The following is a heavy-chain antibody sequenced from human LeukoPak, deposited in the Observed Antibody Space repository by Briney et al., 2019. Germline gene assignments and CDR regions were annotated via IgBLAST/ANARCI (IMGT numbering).Heavy chain of an antibody. CDR2: SIPIFGTA. CDR1: GYTFTSYA. V-gene: IGHV1-69*06. Sequence: GASVTVSCKASGYTFTSYAISWVRQAPGQGLEWMGGSIPIFGTANYAQKFQGRVTITADKSTSTAYMELSSLRSEDTAVYYCARAFSGQRGYSYGPDYFDYWGQGTLVTVSS. CDR3: ARAFSGQRGYSYGPDYFDY. D-gene: IGHD5-18*01. J-gene: IGHJ4*02.